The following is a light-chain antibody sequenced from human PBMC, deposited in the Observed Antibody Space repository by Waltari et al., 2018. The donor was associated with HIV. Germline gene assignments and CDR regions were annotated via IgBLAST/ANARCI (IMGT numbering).Light chain of an antibody. CDR3: SSYTSSSTLEV. V-gene: IGLV2-14*01. CDR1: SSDVGGYNY. CDR2: DVS. Sequence: QSALTQPASVSGSPGQSITIPCTGTSSDVGGYNYVSSYQQHPGKAPKLMIYDVSNRPSGVSNRFSGSKSGNTASLTISGLQAEDEADYYCSSYTSSSTLEVFGTGTKVTVL. J-gene: IGLJ1*01.